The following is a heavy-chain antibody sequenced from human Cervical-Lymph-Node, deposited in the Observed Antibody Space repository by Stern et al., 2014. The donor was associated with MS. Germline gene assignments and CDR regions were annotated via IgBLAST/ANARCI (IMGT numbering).Heavy chain of an antibody. Sequence: QVQLVQSGSEVKKPGASVQVSCKASGFTFSNYYIHWLGQAPGQRPEWMGRISPKNGDTTYAPKFQGKGNMTTDTPLRLISLEGTGVRFDDTAVYFCAENMDVWGQGTMVTVSS. V-gene: IGHV1-2*02. CDR1: GFTFSNYY. CDR3: AENMDV. J-gene: IGHJ6*02. CDR2: ISPKNGDT.